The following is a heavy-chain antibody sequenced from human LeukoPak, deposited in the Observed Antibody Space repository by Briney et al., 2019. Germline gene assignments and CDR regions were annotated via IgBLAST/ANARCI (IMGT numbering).Heavy chain of an antibody. CDR3: ARSYSSSWLNHDAFDI. J-gene: IGHJ3*02. V-gene: IGHV3-53*04. CDR2: IYSGGST. CDR1: GFTVSSNY. D-gene: IGHD6-13*01. Sequence: GGSLRLSCAASGFTVSSNYMSWVRQAPGKGLEWVSVIYSGGSTYYADSVKGRFTISRHNSKNTLYLQMNSLRAEDTAMYYCARSYSSSWLNHDAFDIWGQGTMVTVSS.